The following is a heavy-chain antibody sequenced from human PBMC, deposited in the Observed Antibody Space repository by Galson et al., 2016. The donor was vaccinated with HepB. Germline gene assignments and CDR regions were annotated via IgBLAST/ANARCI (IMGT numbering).Heavy chain of an antibody. CDR1: GYTLISYG. D-gene: IGHD3-22*01. V-gene: IGHV1-18*04. Sequence: CKASGYTLISYGISWVRQAPGQGLEWMGWISTYNGHTNYAQKFQGRVTMTTDTSTSTAYLELRSLRSDDTAVYYCAREDYYDSSDFPFEYWGQGTLVTVSS. J-gene: IGHJ4*02. CDR2: ISTYNGHT. CDR3: AREDYYDSSDFPFEY.